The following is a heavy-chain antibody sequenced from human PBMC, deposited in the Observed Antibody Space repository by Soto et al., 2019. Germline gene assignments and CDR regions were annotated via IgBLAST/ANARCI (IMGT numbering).Heavy chain of an antibody. Sequence: QVQLEQSGAEVKKPGASVKVSCKASGYTFTSYAFAWVRQAPGQGLEWMAWISAYNGNTNYGEKLQGRVTVSTDASTSTAYMELSSLRYDDTAVYYCARVSGFDYGDNWGQGTLVTVSS. CDR3: ARVSGFDYGDN. CDR1: GYTFTSYA. D-gene: IGHD4-17*01. J-gene: IGHJ4*02. CDR2: ISAYNGNT. V-gene: IGHV1-18*01.